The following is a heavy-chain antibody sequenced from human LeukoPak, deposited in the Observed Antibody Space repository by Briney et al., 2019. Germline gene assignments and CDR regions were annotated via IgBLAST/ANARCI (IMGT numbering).Heavy chain of an antibody. CDR3: AKVVVAPLLPGLGAFDI. CDR2: ITTSSSHI. D-gene: IGHD2-15*01. V-gene: IGHV3-21*04. Sequence: GGSLRLSCTVSGFTFSNYDMSWVRQAPGKGLEWVASITTSSSHIYHAVSVKGRFTISRDNSKNTLYLQMNSLRAEDTAVYYCAKVVVAPLLPGLGAFDIWGQGTMVTVSS. J-gene: IGHJ3*02. CDR1: GFTFSNYD.